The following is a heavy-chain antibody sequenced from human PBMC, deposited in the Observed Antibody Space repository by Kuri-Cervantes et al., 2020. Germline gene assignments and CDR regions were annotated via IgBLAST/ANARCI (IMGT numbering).Heavy chain of an antibody. V-gene: IGHV3-64*01. CDR3: ARDRDYYDSSGFDY. CDR2: ISSNGGRT. CDR1: GFTFSSYA. Sequence: GETRKISCAASGFTFSSYAMHWVRQAPGKGLEYVSAISSNGGRTYCANSVKGRFTISRDNSKNTLYLQMNSLRAEDTAVYYCARDRDYYDSSGFDYWGQGTLVTVSS. D-gene: IGHD3-22*01. J-gene: IGHJ4*02.